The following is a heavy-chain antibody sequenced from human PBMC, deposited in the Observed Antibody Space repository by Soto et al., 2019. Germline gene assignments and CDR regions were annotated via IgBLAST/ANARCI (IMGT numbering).Heavy chain of an antibody. CDR2: INHSGST. J-gene: IGHJ4*02. V-gene: IGHV4-34*01. D-gene: IGHD3-3*01. Sequence: LSLTCAVYGGSFSGYYWSWIRQPPGKGLEWIGEINHSGSTNYNPSLKSRVTISVDTSKNQFSLKLSSVTAADTAVYYCARGPLLWSGYYGGENYFDYWGQGTLVTVSS. CDR1: GGSFSGYY. CDR3: ARGPLLWSGYYGGENYFDY.